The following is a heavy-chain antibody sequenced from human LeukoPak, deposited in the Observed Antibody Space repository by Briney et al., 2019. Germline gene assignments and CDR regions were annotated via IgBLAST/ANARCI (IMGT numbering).Heavy chain of an antibody. D-gene: IGHD6-25*01. CDR3: ARVRTAALDY. Sequence: PGGSLRLSCAASGFTFSSYAMHWVRQAPGKGLEWVAVISYDGSNKYYADSVKGRFTISRDNAKNTLYLQMNSLRAEDTAVYYCARVRTAALDYWGQGTLVTVSS. CDR2: ISYDGSNK. V-gene: IGHV3-30-3*01. J-gene: IGHJ4*02. CDR1: GFTFSSYA.